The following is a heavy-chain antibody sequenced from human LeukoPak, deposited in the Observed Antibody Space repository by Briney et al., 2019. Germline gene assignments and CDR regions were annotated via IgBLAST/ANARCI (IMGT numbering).Heavy chain of an antibody. CDR1: GGSISSYY. J-gene: IGHJ4*02. V-gene: IGHV4-59*01. CDR3: ARRESSGIAAY. CDR2: IYYSGNT. D-gene: IGHD6-13*01. Sequence: SETLSLTCTVSGGSISSYYWSWIRQAPGKGLEWIGYIYYSGNTNYNPSLQSRVTISVDTSKNQFSLKLSSVTAADTAVYYCARRESSGIAAYWGQGTLVTVSS.